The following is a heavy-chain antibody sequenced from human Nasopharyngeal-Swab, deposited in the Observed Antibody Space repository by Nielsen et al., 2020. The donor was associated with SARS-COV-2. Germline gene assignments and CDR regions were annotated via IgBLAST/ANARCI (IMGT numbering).Heavy chain of an antibody. J-gene: IGHJ6*03. D-gene: IGHD3-10*01. V-gene: IGHV3-53*01. CDR3: ARGPNMLLWFGEGYMDV. Sequence: GESLKISCAASGFTVSSNYMSWVRQAPGKGLEWVSVIYSGGSTYYADSVKGRFTIPRDNSKNTLYLQMNSLRAEDTAVYYCARGPNMLLWFGEGYMDVWGKGTTVTVSS. CDR1: GFTVSSNY. CDR2: IYSGGST.